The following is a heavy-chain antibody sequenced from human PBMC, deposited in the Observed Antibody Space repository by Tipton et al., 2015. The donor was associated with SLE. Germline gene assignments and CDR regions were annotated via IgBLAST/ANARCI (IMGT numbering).Heavy chain of an antibody. CDR1: GFTFSSYW. Sequence: GSLRLSCAASGFTFSSYWMHWVRQAPGKGLVWVSRINSDGSSTSYADSVKGRFTISRDNAKNTLYLQMNSLRAEDTAVYYCARDRGYYGSGSYYDGGQFDLWGRGTLVTVSS. V-gene: IGHV3-74*01. CDR2: INSDGSST. D-gene: IGHD3-10*01. CDR3: ARDRGYYGSGSYYDGGQFDL. J-gene: IGHJ2*01.